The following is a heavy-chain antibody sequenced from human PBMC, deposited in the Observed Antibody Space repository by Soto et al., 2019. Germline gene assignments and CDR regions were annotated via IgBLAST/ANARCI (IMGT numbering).Heavy chain of an antibody. CDR1: GGTFGSYA. J-gene: IGHJ4*02. Sequence: QVQLVQSGAEVKKPGSSVKVSCKASGGTFGSYAFSWLRQTPGQGPAWMGGIIPASGAALHAQEFEGRVTITADETTSTAYMELSSLSSQDTAVYYCATALGCRSTSCALDYWGQGTRVIVSS. V-gene: IGHV1-69*01. CDR3: ATALGCRSTSCALDY. CDR2: IIPASGAA. D-gene: IGHD2-2*01.